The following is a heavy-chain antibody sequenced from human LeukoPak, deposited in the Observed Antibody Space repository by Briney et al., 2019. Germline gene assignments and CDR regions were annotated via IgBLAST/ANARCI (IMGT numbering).Heavy chain of an antibody. CDR3: AREVRYCGSASCFCFDS. V-gene: IGHV1-46*01. CDR2: INPSGGST. J-gene: IGHJ4*02. CDR1: GYSFTTYY. Sequence: ASVKVSCKASGYSFTTYYMHWVRLAPGQGLEWMGIINPSGGSTNYAQKFQGRVTMTRDTSTSTVYMELSSLRSEDTAVYYCAREVRYCGSASCFCFDSWGQGTLVTVSS. D-gene: IGHD2-2*01.